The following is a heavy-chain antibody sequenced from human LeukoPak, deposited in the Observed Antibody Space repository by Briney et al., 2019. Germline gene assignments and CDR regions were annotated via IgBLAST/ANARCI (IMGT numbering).Heavy chain of an antibody. V-gene: IGHV1-69*01. J-gene: IGHJ3*02. CDR2: IIPIFGTA. CDR3: AGQGPYLFAFDI. D-gene: IGHD2-2*01. CDR1: GYTFTSYD. Sequence: KVSCKASGYTFTSYDINWVRQATGQGLEWMGGIIPIFGTANYAQKFQGRVTITADESTSTAYMELSSLRSEDTAVYYCAGQGPYLFAFDIWGQGTMVTVSS.